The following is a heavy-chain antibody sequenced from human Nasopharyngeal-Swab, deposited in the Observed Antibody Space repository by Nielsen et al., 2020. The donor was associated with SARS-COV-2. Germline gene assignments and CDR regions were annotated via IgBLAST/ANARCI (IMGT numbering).Heavy chain of an antibody. CDR3: ARELGDYYGMDV. V-gene: IGHV4-4*02. CDR2: IYHGGAT. CDR1: GGSITSYNW. D-gene: IGHD7-27*01. Sequence: SETLSLTCAVSGGSITSYNWWSWVRQPPGKGLEWIGEIYHGGATNYNPSLKSRVTISVDKSKNQFSLKLSSVTAADTAMYYCARELGDYYGMDVWGQGTTVTVSS. J-gene: IGHJ6*02.